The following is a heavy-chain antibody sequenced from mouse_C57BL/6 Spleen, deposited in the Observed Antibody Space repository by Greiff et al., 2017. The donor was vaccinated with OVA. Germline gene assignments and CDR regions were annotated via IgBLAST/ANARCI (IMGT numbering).Heavy chain of an antibody. Sequence: VKLQESGAELVKPGASVKMSCKASGYTFTTYPIEWMKQNHGKSLEWIGNFHPYNDDTKYNEKFKGKATLTVEKSSSTVYLELSRLTSDDSAVYYCARRRYDYYYFDYWGQGTTLTVSS. D-gene: IGHD2-4*01. CDR3: ARRRYDYYYFDY. J-gene: IGHJ2*01. CDR1: GYTFTTYP. CDR2: FHPYNDDT. V-gene: IGHV1-47*01.